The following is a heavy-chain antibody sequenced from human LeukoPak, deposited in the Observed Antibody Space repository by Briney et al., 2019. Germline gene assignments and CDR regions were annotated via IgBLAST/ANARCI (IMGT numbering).Heavy chain of an antibody. J-gene: IGHJ4*02. V-gene: IGHV4-34*01. CDR1: GGSFSGYY. D-gene: IGHD5-18*01. CDR3: ASVDTAMVDHVY. CDR2: INHSGST. Sequence: SETLSLTCAVYGGSFSGYYWSWIRQPPGKGLEWIGEINHSGSTNYNPSLKSRVTISVDTSKNQFSLKLSSVTAADTALYYCASVDTAMVDHVYWGQGTLVTVSS.